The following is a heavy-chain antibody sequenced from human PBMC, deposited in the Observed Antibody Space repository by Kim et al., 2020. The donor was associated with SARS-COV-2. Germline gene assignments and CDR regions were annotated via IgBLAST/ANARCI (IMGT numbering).Heavy chain of an antibody. CDR3: ARSWVDGTSSHPSLDY. CDR2: INGNSGGT. D-gene: IGHD6-19*01. CDR1: GYTFTGYY. J-gene: IGHJ4*02. V-gene: IGHV1-2*02. Sequence: ASVKVSCKASGYTFTGYYMHWVRRAPGQGLEWMAWINGNSGGTNYAQKFQGRVAVTRDTSISTAYMELSRLSSDDTAVYYCARSWVDGTSSHPSLDYWGQGTLVTVSS.